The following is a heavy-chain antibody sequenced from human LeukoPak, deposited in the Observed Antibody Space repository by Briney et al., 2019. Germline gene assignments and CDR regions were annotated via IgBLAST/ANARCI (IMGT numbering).Heavy chain of an antibody. D-gene: IGHD3-22*01. CDR3: ARRAGDYSHPYDY. CDR2: FYSGGNT. Sequence: GGSLRLSCTVSGFTVSSNSMSWVRQAPGKGLEWVSFFYSGGNTHYSDSVKGGFTISRDNSTKTLYLQMNSLRAEDTAVYYCARRAGDYSHPYDYWGQGTLVTVSS. CDR1: GFTVSSNS. V-gene: IGHV3-53*01. J-gene: IGHJ4*02.